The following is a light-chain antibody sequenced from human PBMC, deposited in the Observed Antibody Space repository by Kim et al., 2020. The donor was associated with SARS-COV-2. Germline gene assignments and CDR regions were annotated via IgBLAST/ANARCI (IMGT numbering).Light chain of an antibody. Sequence: ADIGDRVNIKWRESQESRSEVGWYQNKPGVAPKRLIYTASTWQSGVPSRCSGRGSGTVFTLNISNLQPEDLATYYCGQHSSYPVTFGGGTKVDIK. V-gene: IGKV1-17*02. CDR3: GQHSSYPVT. J-gene: IGKJ4*01. CDR2: TAS. CDR1: QESRSE.